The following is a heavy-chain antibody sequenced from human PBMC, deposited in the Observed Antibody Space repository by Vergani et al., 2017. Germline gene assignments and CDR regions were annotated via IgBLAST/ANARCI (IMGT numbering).Heavy chain of an antibody. CDR1: EYSFGNYW. V-gene: IGHV5-51*01. CDR3: ARHTTYTDS. D-gene: IGHD1-1*01. Sequence: EVALVQSGPEMRKPGESLKISCKGSEYSFGNYWIGWVRQTPGKGLEWMGIIYPADSDTRYSPSFQGQVTISADKSISTAFLQWDSLKASDTALYYCARHTTYTDSWGQGTLVTVS. CDR2: IYPADSDT. J-gene: IGHJ4*02.